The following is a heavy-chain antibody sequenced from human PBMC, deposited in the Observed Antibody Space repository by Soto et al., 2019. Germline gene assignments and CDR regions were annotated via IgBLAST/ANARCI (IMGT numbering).Heavy chain of an antibody. CDR2: ISAYNGNT. D-gene: IGHD2-2*01. CDR1: GYTFTSYG. CDR3: ARGLAGCSSTSCQSMDV. Sequence: ASVKVSCKASGYTFTSYGISWVRQAPGQGLEWMGWISAYNGNTNYAQKLQGRVTMTTDTSTSTVYMELGSLRSDDTAVYYCARGLAGCSSTSCQSMDVWGQGTTVTVSS. J-gene: IGHJ6*02. V-gene: IGHV1-18*01.